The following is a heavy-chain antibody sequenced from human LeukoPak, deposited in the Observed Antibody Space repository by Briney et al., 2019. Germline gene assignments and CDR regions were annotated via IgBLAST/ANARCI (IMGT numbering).Heavy chain of an antibody. CDR1: GYSISSGYY. V-gene: IGHV4-38-2*02. J-gene: IGHJ4*02. CDR2: IYHSGST. D-gene: IGHD1-26*01. Sequence: SETLSLTCTVSGYSISSGYYWGWIRQPPGKGLAWIGSIYHSGSTYYNPSLKSRVTISVDTSKNQFSLKLSSVTAAGTAVYYCARASEESGGYWAYFDYWGQGTLVTVSS. CDR3: ARASEESGGYWAYFDY.